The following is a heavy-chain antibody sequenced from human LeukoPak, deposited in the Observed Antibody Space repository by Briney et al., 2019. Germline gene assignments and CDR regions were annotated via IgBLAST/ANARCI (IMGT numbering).Heavy chain of an antibody. J-gene: IGHJ4*02. CDR1: GGTFSSYA. V-gene: IGHV1-69*05. Sequence: ASVKVSCKASGGTFSSYAISWVRQAPGQGLEWMGGIIPIFGTANYAQKFQGRVTITTDESTSTAYMELRSLRSDDTAVYYCARGEYDFWSGNIDYWGQGTLVTVSS. CDR2: IIPIFGTA. CDR3: ARGEYDFWSGNIDY. D-gene: IGHD3-3*01.